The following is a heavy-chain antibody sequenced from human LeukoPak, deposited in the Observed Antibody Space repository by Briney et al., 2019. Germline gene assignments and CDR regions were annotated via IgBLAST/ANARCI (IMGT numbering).Heavy chain of an antibody. J-gene: IGHJ3*02. D-gene: IGHD3-22*01. V-gene: IGHV4-4*07. CDR3: ARVSYENSGYLCPIEI. CDR2: FYTSGST. CDR1: GGLMRGFY. Sequence: PSETLSLTCTVWGGLMRGFYGLGIRRPGGEGLVGLGRFYTSGSTNYNRPRESPVTMSVETSKNQFSLRLTSVTAADTAVYYCARVSYENSGYLCPIEIWGQGTMVNVSS.